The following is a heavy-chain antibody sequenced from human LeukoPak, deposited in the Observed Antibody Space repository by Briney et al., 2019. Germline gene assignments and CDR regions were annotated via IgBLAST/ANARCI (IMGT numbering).Heavy chain of an antibody. J-gene: IGHJ5*02. D-gene: IGHD4-11*01. CDR2: INPDGSSA. Sequence: GGSLRLSCAASGFTFSDYWMHWVRQAPGKGLVWVSRINPDGSSASYADPVKGRFTISRDNAKNTLYLQMNSLRAEDTAVYYCARFKVTVTSIPWGQGTLVTVSS. V-gene: IGHV3-74*01. CDR1: GFTFSDYW. CDR3: ARFKVTVTSIP.